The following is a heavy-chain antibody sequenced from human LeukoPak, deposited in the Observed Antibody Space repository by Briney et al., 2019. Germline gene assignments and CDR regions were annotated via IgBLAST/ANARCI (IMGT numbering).Heavy chain of an antibody. D-gene: IGHD6-19*01. V-gene: IGHV5-10-1*01. CDR1: GYSFTTYW. Sequence: GESLKISCKGSGYSFTTYWITWVRQMPGKGLEWMGRIDPSDSYTNYSPSFQGHVTISADKSISTAYLQWSSLKASDTAMYYCARRGEIAVAGKASGDWFDPWGQGTLVTVSS. CDR3: ARRGEIAVAGKASGDWFDP. J-gene: IGHJ5*02. CDR2: IDPSDSYT.